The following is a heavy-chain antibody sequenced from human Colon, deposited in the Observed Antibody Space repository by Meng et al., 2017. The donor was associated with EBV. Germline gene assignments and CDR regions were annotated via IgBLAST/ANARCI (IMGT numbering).Heavy chain of an antibody. Sequence: AQRPESGPGLVKPSHTLALTCTVSGGAISSGDYYWSWIRQPPGKGLEWIGYIYYSGSTHYNPSLKSRVTISVDTSKNQFSLKVSSVTAADTAVYYCARQATGYCSGGSCYSGSIFDYWGQGTLVTVSS. V-gene: IGHV4-30-4*01. D-gene: IGHD2-15*01. CDR3: ARQATGYCSGGSCYSGSIFDY. CDR1: GGAISSGDYY. CDR2: IYYSGST. J-gene: IGHJ4*02.